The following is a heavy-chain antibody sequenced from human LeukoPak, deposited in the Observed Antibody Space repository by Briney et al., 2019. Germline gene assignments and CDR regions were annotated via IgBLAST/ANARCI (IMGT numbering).Heavy chain of an antibody. Sequence: GGSLSLSCAVSGFTFSGFWMSWSRQAPGKGLEWVASINSDGSEGYYADVVKGRITISRDNAKNSLYLQMSNLRAEDTAVYFCARGGGLDVWGQGATVTVSS. J-gene: IGHJ6*02. V-gene: IGHV3-7*03. D-gene: IGHD3-16*01. CDR2: INSDGSEG. CDR3: ARGGGLDV. CDR1: GFTFSGFW.